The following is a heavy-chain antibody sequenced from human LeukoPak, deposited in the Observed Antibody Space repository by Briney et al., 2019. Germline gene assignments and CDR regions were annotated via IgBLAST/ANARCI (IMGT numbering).Heavy chain of an antibody. D-gene: IGHD6-19*01. J-gene: IGHJ5*01. Sequence: GGSLRLSCAASGFTFTNYPMHWVRQAPGKGLEWVAVLWSDGIKTDYADSVKGRFTISRDNSKNTLYLQMNSLRAEDTAVYYCAREDSSGWFDYWGQGTLVTVSS. CDR1: GFTFTNYP. CDR2: LWSDGIKT. V-gene: IGHV3-33*01. CDR3: AREDSSGWFDY.